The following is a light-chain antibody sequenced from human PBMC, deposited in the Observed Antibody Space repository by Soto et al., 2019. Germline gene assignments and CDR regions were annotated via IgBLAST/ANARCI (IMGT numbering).Light chain of an antibody. CDR2: GAS. CDR1: QSVSSIY. CDR3: QQYGSSPYT. Sequence: EIVLTQSPGTLSLSPGERATLSCRASQSVSSIYLAWYQQKPGQAPRLLIYGASSRATGIPDRFSGSGSGTDFTLTISRLEPEDFAVYYCQQYGSSPYTFGQATKLEIK. J-gene: IGKJ2*01. V-gene: IGKV3-20*01.